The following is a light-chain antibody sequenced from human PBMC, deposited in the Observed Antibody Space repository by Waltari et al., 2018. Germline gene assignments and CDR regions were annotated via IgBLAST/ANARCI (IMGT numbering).Light chain of an antibody. CDR1: QTISSY. J-gene: IGKJ2*01. CDR3: QQYGSLPPYI. V-gene: IGKV3-20*01. CDR2: GSS. Sequence: EILLTQFPCTLSSSPGESDTLPCRASQTISSYLVWYQQKPGQAPRPPLYGSSSRATDIPDRFSGSGSGTDFTLTISRLEPEDFAVYYCQQYGSLPPYILGQGTKLEIK.